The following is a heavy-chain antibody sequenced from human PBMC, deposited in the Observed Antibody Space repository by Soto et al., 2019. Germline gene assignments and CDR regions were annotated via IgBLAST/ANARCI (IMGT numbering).Heavy chain of an antibody. V-gene: IGHV3-23*01. CDR3: AKSYGSGRGYFDY. CDR1: GFTFGSYA. Sequence: GGSLRLSCTASGFTFGSYAMNWVRQAPGKGLEWVSGFSGNGVSTYYADSAKGRFTISRGNSKSTLYLQMNSLRAEDTAVYHCAKSYGSGRGYFDYWGQGTQVTVSS. D-gene: IGHD3-10*01. CDR2: FSGNGVST. J-gene: IGHJ4*02.